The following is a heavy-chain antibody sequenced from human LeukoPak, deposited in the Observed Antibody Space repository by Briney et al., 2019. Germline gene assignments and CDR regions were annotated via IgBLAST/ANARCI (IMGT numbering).Heavy chain of an antibody. CDR3: ARGPYSSSWSAWFDP. D-gene: IGHD6-13*01. J-gene: IGHJ5*02. Sequence: PGRSLRLSCAASGFTFSSYGMYWVRQAPGKGLEWVAVISYDGSNKYYADSVKGRFTISRDNSKNTLYLQMNSLRAEDTAFYYCARGPYSSSWSAWFDPWGQGTLVTVSS. CDR1: GFTFSSYG. CDR2: ISYDGSNK. V-gene: IGHV3-30*03.